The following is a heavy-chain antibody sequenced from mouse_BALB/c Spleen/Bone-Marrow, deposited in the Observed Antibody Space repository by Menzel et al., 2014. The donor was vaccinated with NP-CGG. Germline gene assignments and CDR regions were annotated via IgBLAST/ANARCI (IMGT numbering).Heavy chain of an antibody. CDR3: ARDDGYYIRNAMDY. CDR1: GFTFSSFG. CDR2: ISSGTSTI. Sequence: DVQGVESGGGLVQPGGSRKLSCAASGFTFSSFGMHWVRQAPERGLEWVAYISSGTSTIYYADTVKGRFTISRDNPKNTLFLQMTSLRSEDTAIYYCARDDGYYIRNAMDYWGQGTTVTVSS. J-gene: IGHJ4*01. D-gene: IGHD2-3*01. V-gene: IGHV5-17*02.